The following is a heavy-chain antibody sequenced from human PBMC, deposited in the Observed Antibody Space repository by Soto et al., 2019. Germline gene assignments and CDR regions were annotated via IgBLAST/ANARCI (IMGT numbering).Heavy chain of an antibody. CDR1: GGSFSGYC. CDR2: MNHSGST. D-gene: IGHD3-9*01. V-gene: IGHV4-34*01. J-gene: IGHJ2*01. Sequence: SEILSLTCAVYGGSFSGYCWSWIRQPPGKGLEWMGEMNHSGSTNYNPSLKSRGTISVDTTKNKFSLKLSSVSAADTAVYYCARATYDILTGYSRWTYWYFDLWGRGTLVTVSS. CDR3: ARATYDILTGYSRWTYWYFDL.